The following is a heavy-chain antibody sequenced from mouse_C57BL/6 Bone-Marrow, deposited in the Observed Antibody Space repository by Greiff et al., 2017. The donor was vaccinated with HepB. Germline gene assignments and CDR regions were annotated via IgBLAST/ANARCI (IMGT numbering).Heavy chain of an antibody. Sequence: QVQLQQSGAELVKPGASVKISCKASGYAFSSYWMNWVKQRPGKGLEWIGQIYPGDGDTNYNGKFKGKATLTADKSSSTAYMQLSSLTSEDSAVYFCARRIYYYGSSYGAWFAYWGQGTLVTVSA. CDR3: ARRIYYYGSSYGAWFAY. CDR2: IYPGDGDT. V-gene: IGHV1-80*01. CDR1: GYAFSSYW. J-gene: IGHJ3*01. D-gene: IGHD1-1*01.